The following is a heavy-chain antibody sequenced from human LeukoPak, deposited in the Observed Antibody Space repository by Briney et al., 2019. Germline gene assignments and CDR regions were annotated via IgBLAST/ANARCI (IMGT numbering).Heavy chain of an antibody. CDR3: ARVRCSSTSCHDAFDI. V-gene: IGHV3-9*01. Sequence: GRSLRLSCAASGFTFDDHAMHWVRQAPGKGLEWVSGISWNSGSIGYADSVKGRFTISRDNSKNTLYLQMNSLRAEDTAVYYCARVRCSSTSCHDAFDIWGQGTMVTVSS. CDR1: GFTFDDHA. CDR2: ISWNSGSI. J-gene: IGHJ3*02. D-gene: IGHD2-2*01.